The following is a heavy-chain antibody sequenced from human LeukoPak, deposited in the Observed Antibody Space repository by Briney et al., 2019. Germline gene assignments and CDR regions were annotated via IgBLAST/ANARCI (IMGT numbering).Heavy chain of an antibody. J-gene: IGHJ5*02. Sequence: GSLRLSCTASGFTLDDNAMHWVRQAPGKGLEWVSFISKDGANTNYADSVKGRFTISRDNRKRSLYLQMNSLRAEDTALYYCAKDHPVVSSWGQGTLVTVSS. CDR2: ISKDGANT. D-gene: IGHD4-23*01. V-gene: IGHV3-43*02. CDR1: GFTLDDNA. CDR3: AKDHPVVSS.